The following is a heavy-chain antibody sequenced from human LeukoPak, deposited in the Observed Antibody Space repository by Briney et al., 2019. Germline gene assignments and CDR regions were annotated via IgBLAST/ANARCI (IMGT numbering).Heavy chain of an antibody. Sequence: GASVKVSCKASGYTFTGYYMHWVRQAPGQGREWMGWINPNSGGTNYAQKFQGGVTMTRDTSISTAYMELSRLRSDDTAVYYCARDSSTRAYYYYMDVWGKGTTVTVSS. V-gene: IGHV1-2*02. CDR2: INPNSGGT. D-gene: IGHD6-6*01. J-gene: IGHJ6*03. CDR1: GYTFTGYY. CDR3: ARDSSTRAYYYYMDV.